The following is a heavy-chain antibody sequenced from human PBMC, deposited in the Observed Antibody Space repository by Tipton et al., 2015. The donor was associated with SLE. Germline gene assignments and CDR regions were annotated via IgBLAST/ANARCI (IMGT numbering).Heavy chain of an antibody. V-gene: IGHV4-61*09. J-gene: IGHJ3*02. CDR3: ARDSSGYDAFDI. CDR1: GGSISSGSYY. D-gene: IGHD6-19*01. CDR2: IYTSGST. Sequence: TLSLTCTVSGGSISSGSYYWSWVRPPAGKGLEWIGHIYTSGSTNYNPSRKSRVTISVDTSKNQFSLKLSSVTAADTAVYYCARDSSGYDAFDIWGQGTMVTVSS.